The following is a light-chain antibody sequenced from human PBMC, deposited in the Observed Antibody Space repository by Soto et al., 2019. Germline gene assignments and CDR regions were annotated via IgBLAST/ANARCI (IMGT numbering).Light chain of an antibody. Sequence: EIVLTQSPATLSLSSGERATFSCRASQSVGSYLAWYQQKPGQPPRLLISDASSRASGVPDRFTGGGSGTDFTLTIRRLEPEDFALYYCQQYAGSPITFGQGTRLEIK. CDR2: DAS. J-gene: IGKJ5*01. CDR1: QSVGSY. V-gene: IGKV3-20*01. CDR3: QQYAGSPIT.